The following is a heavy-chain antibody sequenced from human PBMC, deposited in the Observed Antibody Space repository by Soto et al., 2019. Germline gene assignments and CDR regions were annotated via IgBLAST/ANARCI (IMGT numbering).Heavy chain of an antibody. CDR1: WCSRSGAD. CDR3: PRSVAVPGAHIDY. J-gene: IGHJ4*02. D-gene: IGHD6-19*01. Sequence: XDTLSLSPRVSWCSRSGADWSWIRHSPGKGLDWLGYVYYTGSTNYSPSLRSPVSISVDTSKNEFSLRLSSVTDADKAVYFCPRSVAVPGAHIDYWGQGTQVTFPS. CDR2: VYYTGST. V-gene: IGHV4-59*01.